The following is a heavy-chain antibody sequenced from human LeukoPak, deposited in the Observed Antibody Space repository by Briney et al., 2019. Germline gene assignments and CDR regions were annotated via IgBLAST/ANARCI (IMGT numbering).Heavy chain of an antibody. CDR1: GFNFSYFA. J-gene: IGHJ4*02. CDR3: AKDEDDYVWGSYRYPCDY. Sequence: GGSLRLSCAASGFNFSYFAMSWVRQAPGKGLEWVSAISGSGGSTYYADSVKGRFTISRDNSKNTLYLQMNSLRAEDTAVYYCAKDEDDYVWGSYRYPCDYWGQGTLVTVSS. CDR2: ISGSGGST. D-gene: IGHD3-16*02. V-gene: IGHV3-23*01.